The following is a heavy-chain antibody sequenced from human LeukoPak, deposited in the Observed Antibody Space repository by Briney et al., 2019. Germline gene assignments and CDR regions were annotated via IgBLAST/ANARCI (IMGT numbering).Heavy chain of an antibody. CDR3: AKDPGAARYFDY. CDR1: GFTFSSYG. Sequence: PGGSLRLSCAAPGFTFSSYGMNWVRQAPGKGLEWVSAISGSGGTYYADSVKGRFTISRDNSKNTLYLQMNNLRAEDTAVYYCAKDPGAARYFDYWGQGTLVTVSS. J-gene: IGHJ4*02. D-gene: IGHD3-10*01. CDR2: ISGSGGT. V-gene: IGHV3-23*01.